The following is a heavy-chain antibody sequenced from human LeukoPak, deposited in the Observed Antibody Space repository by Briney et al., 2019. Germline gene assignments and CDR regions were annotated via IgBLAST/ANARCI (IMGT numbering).Heavy chain of an antibody. V-gene: IGHV4-34*01. CDR2: INHSGST. D-gene: IGHD3-22*01. CDR1: GGSFSGYY. J-gene: IGHJ4*02. Sequence: PSETLSLTCAVYGGSFSGYYWSWIRQPPGEGLEWIGEINHSGSTNYNPSLKSRVTISVDTSKNQFSLKLSSVTAADTAVYYCARGLSSPYYYPKVYFDYWGQGTLVTVSS. CDR3: ARGLSSPYYYPKVYFDY.